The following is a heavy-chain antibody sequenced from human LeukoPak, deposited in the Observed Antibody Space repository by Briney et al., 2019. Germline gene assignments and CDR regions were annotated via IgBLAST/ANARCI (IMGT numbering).Heavy chain of an antibody. CDR2: INPNSGGT. D-gene: IGHD5-18*01. J-gene: IGHJ5*02. Sequence: ASVTVSCKASGYTFTGYYTHWVRQAPGQGLEWMGRINPNSGGTNYAQKFQGRVTMTRDTSISTAYMELSRLRSDDTAVYYCATLTGFSYGNNWFDPWGQGTLVTVSS. V-gene: IGHV1-2*06. CDR3: ATLTGFSYGNNWFDP. CDR1: GYTFTGYY.